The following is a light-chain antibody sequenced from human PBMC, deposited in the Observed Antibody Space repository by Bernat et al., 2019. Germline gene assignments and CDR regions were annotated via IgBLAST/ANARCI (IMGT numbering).Light chain of an antibody. V-gene: IGKV2-28*01. CDR2: LVS. Sequence: DIVMTQSPLSLPVTPGEPASISCRSNQSLLYSNGNTHLDWYVKRPGQSPQLLIYLVSIRASGVPDRFSGSGSGTDFTLKISRVEAEDVGIYYCMQGVQTLTFGGGTRVEIK. J-gene: IGKJ4*01. CDR3: MQGVQTLT. CDR1: QSLLYSNGNTH.